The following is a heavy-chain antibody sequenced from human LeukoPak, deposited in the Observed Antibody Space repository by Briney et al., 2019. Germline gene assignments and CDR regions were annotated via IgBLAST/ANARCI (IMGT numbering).Heavy chain of an antibody. CDR1: GFTFDDYA. J-gene: IGHJ4*02. CDR3: ARVSRYYLDY. V-gene: IGHV3-9*01. Sequence: GGSLRLSCAASGFTFDDYAMHWVRQAPGKGLEWVSGISWNSGSIGYADSVKGRFTISRDNAKNSLYLQMNSLRAEDTAVYYCARVSRYYLDYWGQGTLVTVSS. CDR2: ISWNSGSI.